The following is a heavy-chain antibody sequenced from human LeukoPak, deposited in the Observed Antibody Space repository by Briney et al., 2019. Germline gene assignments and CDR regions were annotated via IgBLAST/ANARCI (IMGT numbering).Heavy chain of an antibody. CDR2: ISGSGGST. CDR3: AGDGDGYNYKLDY. D-gene: IGHD5-24*01. J-gene: IGHJ4*02. V-gene: IGHV3-23*01. CDR1: GFTFSSYA. Sequence: GGSLRLSCAASGFTFSSYAMSWVRQAPGKGLEWVSAISGSGGSTYYADSVKGRFTISRDNSKNTLYLQMNSLRAEDTAVYYCAGDGDGYNYKLDYWGQGTLVTVSS.